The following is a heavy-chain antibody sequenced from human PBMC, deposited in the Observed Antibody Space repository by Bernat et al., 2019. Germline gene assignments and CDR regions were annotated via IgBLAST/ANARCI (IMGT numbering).Heavy chain of an antibody. CDR2: KYHSGST. V-gene: IGHV4-39*01. CDR1: GDSITSISFH. Sequence: LYLQESGPGLVKPSETLSLTCSLSGDSITSISFHWGWIRQPPGKGLEWIGSKYHSGSTFYNPSLKSRVFISTDTSRNEFSLSLNSVTAADTAVYYCVRHRHANLATVHWFGPWGQGILVTVAS. D-gene: IGHD7-27*01. CDR3: VRHRHANLATVHWFGP. J-gene: IGHJ5*02.